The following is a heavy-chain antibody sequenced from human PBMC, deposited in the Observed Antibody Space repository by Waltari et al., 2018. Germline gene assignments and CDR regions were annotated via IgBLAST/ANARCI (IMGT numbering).Heavy chain of an antibody. V-gene: IGHV4-39*01. D-gene: IGHD5-12*01. CDR2: VSYSGTP. Sequence: QLQLQESGPRLVKPSETLSLICRVSGVSITSNRHYWAWIRQSPGQGLEWIGPVSYSGTPYISPSLKSRVSVSRDTSKNQGSLILGSVTAADMAVYYCATYIGASVGTAAFDVWGQGTMVTVSS. CDR3: ATYIGASVGTAAFDV. CDR1: GVSITSNRHY. J-gene: IGHJ3*01.